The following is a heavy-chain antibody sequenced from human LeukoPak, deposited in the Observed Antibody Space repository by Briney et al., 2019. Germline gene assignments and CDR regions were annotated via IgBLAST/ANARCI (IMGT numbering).Heavy chain of an antibody. V-gene: IGHV4-34*01. Sequence: SETLSLTCAVYGGSFSGYYWSWIRQPPGKGLEWIGEINHSGSTNYNPSLKCRVTVSVDTSKNQFSLKLSSVTAADTAVYYCARGRPGHYYGSGRSDYWGQGTLVTVSS. CDR1: GGSFSGYY. CDR3: ARGRPGHYYGSGRSDY. D-gene: IGHD3-10*01. J-gene: IGHJ4*02. CDR2: INHSGST.